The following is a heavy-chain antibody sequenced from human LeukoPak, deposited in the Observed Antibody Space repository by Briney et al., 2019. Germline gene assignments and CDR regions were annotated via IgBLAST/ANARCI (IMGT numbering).Heavy chain of an antibody. CDR2: ISSSGSTI. D-gene: IGHD3-10*01. J-gene: IGHJ4*02. V-gene: IGHV3-48*03. Sequence: GGSLRLSCAASGFTFSSYEMNWVRQAPGKGLEGVSYISSSGSTIYYADSVKGRFTISRDNAKNSLYLQMNSLRAEDTAVYYCASLWFGELYPLDYWGQGTLVTVSS. CDR3: ASLWFGELYPLDY. CDR1: GFTFSSYE.